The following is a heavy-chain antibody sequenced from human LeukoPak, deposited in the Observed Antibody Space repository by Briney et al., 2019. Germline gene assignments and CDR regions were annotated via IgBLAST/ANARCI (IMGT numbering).Heavy chain of an antibody. J-gene: IGHJ4*02. CDR1: GGSISSSSYY. D-gene: IGHD6-19*01. CDR3: ARHGSLLVAVADDQMDY. V-gene: IGHV4-39*01. CDR2: IYYSGST. Sequence: PSETLSLTCTVSGGSISSSSYYWGWIRQPPGKGLEWIGSIYYSGSTYYNPSLKSRVTISVDTSKNQFSLKLSSVTAADTAVYYCARHGSLLVAVADDQMDYWGQGTLVTVSS.